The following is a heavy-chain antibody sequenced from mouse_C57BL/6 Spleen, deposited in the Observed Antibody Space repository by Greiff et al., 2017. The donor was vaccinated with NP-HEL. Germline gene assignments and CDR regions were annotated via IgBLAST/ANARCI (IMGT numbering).Heavy chain of an antibody. CDR3: ARGDYGAMDY. Sequence: EVMLVESGGGLVKPGGSLKLSCAASGFTFSDYGMHWVRQAPEKGLEWVAYISSGSSTIYYADTVKGRFTISRDNAKNTLFLQMTSLRSEDTAMYYCARGDYGAMDYWGQGTSVTVSS. CDR2: ISSGSSTI. V-gene: IGHV5-17*01. J-gene: IGHJ4*01. CDR1: GFTFSDYG.